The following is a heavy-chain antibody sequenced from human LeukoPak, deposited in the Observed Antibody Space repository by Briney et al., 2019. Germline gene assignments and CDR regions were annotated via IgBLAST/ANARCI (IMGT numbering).Heavy chain of an antibody. V-gene: IGHV3-7*01. CDR3: ARLRFYGDYSFDY. Sequence: GGSLRLSCAASGFTFSSSWMSWVRQAPGKGLEWVANIKHDGNEKHYVDSVEGRFTISRDNAKNSLYLQMNSLRAEDTAVYYCARLRFYGDYSFDYWGQGTLVTVSS. D-gene: IGHD4-17*01. J-gene: IGHJ4*02. CDR1: GFTFSSSW. CDR2: IKHDGNEK.